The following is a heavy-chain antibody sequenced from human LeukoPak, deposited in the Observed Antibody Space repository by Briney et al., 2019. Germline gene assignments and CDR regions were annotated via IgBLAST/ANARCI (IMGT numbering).Heavy chain of an antibody. CDR2: IYHSRST. D-gene: IGHD5-18*01. Sequence: SETLSLTCVVSGGSISSSNWWRWVRQPPGKGLEWIGEIYHSRSTNYNPSLKSRVTISVDKSKNPFSLKLSSVTAADTAVYYCARDYRWIQLWANWFDPWGQGTLVTVSS. CDR1: GGSISSSNW. CDR3: ARDYRWIQLWANWFDP. J-gene: IGHJ5*02. V-gene: IGHV4/OR15-8*01.